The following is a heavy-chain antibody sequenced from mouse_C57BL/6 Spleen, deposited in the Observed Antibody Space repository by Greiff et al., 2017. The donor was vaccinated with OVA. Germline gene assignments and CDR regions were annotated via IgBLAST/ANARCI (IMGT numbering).Heavy chain of an antibody. CDR3: ARDGPFRAMDY. Sequence: EVQLVESGPGLVKPSQSLSLTCSVTGYSITSGYYWNWIRQFPGNKLEWMGYISYDGSNNYNPSLKNRISITRDTSKNQFFLKLNSVTTEDTATYYCARDGPFRAMDYWGQGTSVTVSS. V-gene: IGHV3-6*01. CDR1: GYSITSGYY. CDR2: ISYDGSN. J-gene: IGHJ4*01.